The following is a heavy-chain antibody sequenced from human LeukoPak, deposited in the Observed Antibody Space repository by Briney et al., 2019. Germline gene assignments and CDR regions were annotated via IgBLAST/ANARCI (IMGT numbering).Heavy chain of an antibody. CDR1: GFTFSSYT. CDR2: ISGSGGGT. V-gene: IGHV3-23*01. J-gene: IGHJ6*02. CDR3: AKHIVGAYGMDV. Sequence: PGGSLRLSCAASGFTFSSYTMNWVRQAPGKGLEWVSAISGSGGGTYYADSVKGRFTISRDNSRNTLFLQMNSLRAEDTAVYYCAKHIVGAYGMDVWGQGTTVTVSS. D-gene: IGHD1-26*01.